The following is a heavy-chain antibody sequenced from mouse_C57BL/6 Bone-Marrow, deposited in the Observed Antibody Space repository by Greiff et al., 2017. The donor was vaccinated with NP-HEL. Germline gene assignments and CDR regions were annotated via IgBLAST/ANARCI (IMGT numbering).Heavy chain of an antibody. V-gene: IGHV5-4*01. Sequence: EVKLVESGGGLVKPGGSLKLSCAASGFTFSSYAMSWVRQTPEKRLEWVATISDGGSYTYYPDNVKGRFTISRDNAKNNLYLQMSHLKSEDTAMYYCARDRSYGYYFDYWGQGTTLTVSS. CDR2: ISDGGSYT. CDR3: ARDRSYGYYFDY. D-gene: IGHD1-1*01. CDR1: GFTFSSYA. J-gene: IGHJ2*01.